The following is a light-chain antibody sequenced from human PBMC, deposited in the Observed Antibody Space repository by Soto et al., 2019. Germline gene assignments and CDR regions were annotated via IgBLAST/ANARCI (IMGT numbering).Light chain of an antibody. CDR2: KAS. Sequence: DIQMTQFPSPLSGFVGDRVTITCRASLPISSWLAWYQQKTGKAPKLPIYKASTLKSGVPSRFSGSGSGTEFPLTISSLQPDDCATYYCQHYNSYSEAFGQGTKVDIK. CDR3: QHYNSYSEA. J-gene: IGKJ1*01. V-gene: IGKV1-5*03. CDR1: LPISSW.